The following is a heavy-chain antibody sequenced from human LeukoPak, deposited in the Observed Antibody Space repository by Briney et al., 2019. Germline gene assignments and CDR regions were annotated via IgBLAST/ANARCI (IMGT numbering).Heavy chain of an antibody. CDR2: ISYSGNT. D-gene: IGHD4-23*01. V-gene: IGHV4-39*07. CDR3: ARDHYPTTLES. CDR1: GVSISSSFYY. J-gene: IGHJ4*02. Sequence: KSSETLSLTCIVSGVSISSSFYYWGWIRQPPGKGLEWIGSISYSGNTYYNPSLKSRVTISVDTSKNQFSLKLSSVTAADTAVYYCARDHYPTTLESWGQGTLVTVSS.